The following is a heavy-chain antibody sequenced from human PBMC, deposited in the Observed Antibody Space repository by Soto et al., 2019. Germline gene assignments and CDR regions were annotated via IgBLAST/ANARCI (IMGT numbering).Heavy chain of an antibody. CDR2: INWNGGST. Sequence: EVPLVESGGGVVRPGGSLRLSCAAYGFTFDDYSRSWVRQAPGKGLEWVPGINWNGGSTGYADSVKGRFTISRDNAKNALYLQMNSLRAEDTALYYCASEAFGGNSPSDYWGQGNMVTVSS. CDR1: GFTFDDYS. D-gene: IGHD3-10*01. CDR3: ASEAFGGNSPSDY. V-gene: IGHV3-20*04. J-gene: IGHJ4*02.